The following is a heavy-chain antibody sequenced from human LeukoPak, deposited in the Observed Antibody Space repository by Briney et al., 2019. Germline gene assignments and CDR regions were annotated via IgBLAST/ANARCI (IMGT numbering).Heavy chain of an antibody. J-gene: IGHJ4*02. CDR3: VKESPYGSPRFYYFDY. V-gene: IGHV3-53*01. D-gene: IGHD1-26*01. Sequence: GGSLRLSCAASGFTVSSNYMSWVRQAPGKGPEWVSAISRDTTYYAASVKGRFTISKDISKNTLSLQMNSLRAEDTAIYYCVKESPYGSPRFYYFDYWGQGILVTVSS. CDR1: GFTVSSNY. CDR2: ISRDTT.